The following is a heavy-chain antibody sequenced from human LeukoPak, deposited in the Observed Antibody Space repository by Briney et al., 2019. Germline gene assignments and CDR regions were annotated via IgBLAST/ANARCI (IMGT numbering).Heavy chain of an antibody. CDR3: ARLRDSSGWYYGRLDNWFDP. J-gene: IGHJ5*02. Sequence: SETLSLTCAVYGGSFSGYYWSWIRQPPGKGLEWIGEINHSGSTNYNPSLKSRVTISVDTPKNQFSLKLSSVTAADTAVYYCARLRDSSGWYYGRLDNWFDPWGQGTLVTVSS. D-gene: IGHD6-19*01. CDR1: GGSFSGYY. CDR2: INHSGST. V-gene: IGHV4-34*01.